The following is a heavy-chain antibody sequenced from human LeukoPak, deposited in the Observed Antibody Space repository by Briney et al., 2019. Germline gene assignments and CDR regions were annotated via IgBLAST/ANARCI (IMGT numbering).Heavy chain of an antibody. CDR2: ISAYNGNT. J-gene: IGHJ4*02. Sequence: ASVKVSCKASGYTFTSYGISWVRQAPGQGLEWMGWISAYNGNTNYAQKLQGRVTMITDTSTSTAYMELRSLRSDDTAVYYCARDRGGYDYVWGSYRYIRLFDYWGQGTLVTVSS. CDR1: GYTFTSYG. CDR3: ARDRGGYDYVWGSYRYIRLFDY. D-gene: IGHD3-16*02. V-gene: IGHV1-18*04.